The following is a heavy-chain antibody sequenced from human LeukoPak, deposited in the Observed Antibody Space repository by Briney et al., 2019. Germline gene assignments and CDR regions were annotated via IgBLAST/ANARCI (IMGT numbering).Heavy chain of an antibody. CDR2: ISYDGSNK. Sequence: GRSLRLSCAASGFTFSSYGMHWIRQAPGKGLEWVAVISYDGSNKYYADSVKGRFTISRDNSQNTLYVQMNGLSSEDTAVYYCAKGIAATGTLYFDYWGQGTLVTVSP. D-gene: IGHD6-13*01. J-gene: IGHJ4*02. CDR3: AKGIAATGTLYFDY. V-gene: IGHV3-30*18. CDR1: GFTFSSYG.